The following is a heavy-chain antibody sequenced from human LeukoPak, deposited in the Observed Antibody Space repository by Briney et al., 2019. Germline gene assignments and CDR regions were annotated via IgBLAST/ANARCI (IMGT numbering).Heavy chain of an antibody. Sequence: ASETLSLTCTVSGGSISSYYWSWIRQPPGKGLEWIGYIYYSGSTNYNPSLKSRVTISVDTSKNQFSLKLSSVTAADTAVYYCARHYGDYEGAWYGMDVWGQGTTVTVSS. J-gene: IGHJ6*02. V-gene: IGHV4-59*01. CDR1: GGSISSYY. CDR3: ARHYGDYEGAWYGMDV. CDR2: IYYSGST. D-gene: IGHD4-17*01.